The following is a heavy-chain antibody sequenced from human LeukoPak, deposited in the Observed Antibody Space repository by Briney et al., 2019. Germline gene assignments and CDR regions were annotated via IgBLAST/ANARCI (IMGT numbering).Heavy chain of an antibody. V-gene: IGHV3-23*01. D-gene: IGHD6-19*01. CDR3: ARGIAVAGLYGMDV. Sequence: PGGSLRLSCAASGFTFSSYGMSWVRQAPGRGLEWVSAISGSGGSTYYADSVKGRFTISRDNSKNTLYLQMNSLRAEDTAVYYCARGIAVAGLYGMDVWGQGTTVTVSS. CDR2: ISGSGGST. CDR1: GFTFSSYG. J-gene: IGHJ6*02.